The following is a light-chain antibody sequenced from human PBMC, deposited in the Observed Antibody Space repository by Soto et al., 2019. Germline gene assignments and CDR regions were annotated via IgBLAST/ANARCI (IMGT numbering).Light chain of an antibody. CDR2: DAS. V-gene: IGKV3-11*01. CDR3: QQRSNWPPEIT. Sequence: EIVLTQAPTTLSFFPGERATLSCRSSQSVSIYLDWYKQKPGQAPRLLIYDASNRATGIPARFSGSGSGTGFTLTISSLEPEDFAVYYCQQRSNWPPEITFGQGTRLEIK. CDR1: QSVSIY. J-gene: IGKJ5*01.